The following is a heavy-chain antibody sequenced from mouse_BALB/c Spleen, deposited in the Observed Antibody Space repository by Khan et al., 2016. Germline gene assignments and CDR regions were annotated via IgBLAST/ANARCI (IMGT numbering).Heavy chain of an antibody. CDR1: GYSITSDYA. CDR3: ATTVVAPRFAY. V-gene: IGHV3-2*02. CDR2: ISYSGST. Sequence: VQLMQSGPGLVKPSQSLSLTCTVTGYSITSDYAWNWLRQFPGNKLEWMGYISYSGSTSYNPSLKSRISITRDTSKNQFFLQLNSVTTEDTATYYCATTVVAPRFAYWGQGTLVTVSA. D-gene: IGHD1-1*01. J-gene: IGHJ3*01.